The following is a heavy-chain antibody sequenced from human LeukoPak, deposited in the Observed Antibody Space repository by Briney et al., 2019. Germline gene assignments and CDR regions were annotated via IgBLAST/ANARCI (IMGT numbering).Heavy chain of an antibody. CDR3: ARDQADYYGSSGYYYAY. CDR2: ISSSSSYI. J-gene: IGHJ4*02. CDR1: GFTFSSYS. D-gene: IGHD3-22*01. V-gene: IGHV3-21*01. Sequence: PGGSLRLSCAASGFTFSSYSMNWVRQAPGKGLEWVSSISSSSSYIYYADSVKGRFTISRDNAKNSLYLQMNSLRAEDTAVYYCARDQADYYGSSGYYYAYWGQGTLVTVSS.